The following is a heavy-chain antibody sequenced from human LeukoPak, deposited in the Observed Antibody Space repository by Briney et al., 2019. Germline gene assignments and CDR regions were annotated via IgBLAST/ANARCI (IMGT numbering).Heavy chain of an antibody. D-gene: IGHD6-6*01. CDR1: GYTFTGDF. CDR3: ARGNIATRRGENWFDP. J-gene: IGHJ5*02. CDR2: INSDSGGT. Sequence: GASVKVSCKASGYTFTGDFIHWVRQAPGQGLEWMGWINSDSGGTNYARKFQGRVTMTRDTSISTAYMELSSLRSDDTAVFYCARGNIATRRGENWFDPWGQGTLVPVSS. V-gene: IGHV1-2*02.